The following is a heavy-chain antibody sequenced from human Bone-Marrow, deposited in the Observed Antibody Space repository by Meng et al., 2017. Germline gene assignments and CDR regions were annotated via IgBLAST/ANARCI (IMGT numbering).Heavy chain of an antibody. V-gene: IGHV4-59*01. CDR2: IYYSGST. J-gene: IGHJ4*02. Sequence: ETLSLTCTVSGGSISSYYWSWIRQPPGKGLEWIGYIYYSGSTNYNPSLKSRVTISVDTSKNQFSLKLSSVTAADTAVYYCARANTIFGVGQYDYWGQGTLVAVSS. CDR1: GGSISSYY. CDR3: ARANTIFGVGQYDY. D-gene: IGHD3-3*01.